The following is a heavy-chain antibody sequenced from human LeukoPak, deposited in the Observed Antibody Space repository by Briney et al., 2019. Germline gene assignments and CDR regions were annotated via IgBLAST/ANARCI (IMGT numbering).Heavy chain of an antibody. D-gene: IGHD2-2*01. CDR1: ENTFSGKG. CDR2: ISPYSGKT. V-gene: IGHV1-18*01. J-gene: IGHJ3*02. CDR3: VREVWCSSRDSYLNAFDI. Sequence: ASVTVSCKASENTFSGKGVIWVRQAPGQGLEWMAYISPYSGKTKYAQKIQGRVTVTTDTTTTTSYMDPRRLTSDDTAVYYSVREVWCSSRDSYLNAFDIWGQGTMVTVPS.